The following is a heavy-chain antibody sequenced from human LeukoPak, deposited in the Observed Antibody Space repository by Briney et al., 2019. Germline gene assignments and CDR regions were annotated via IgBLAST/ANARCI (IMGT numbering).Heavy chain of an antibody. Sequence: GGSLRLSCAASGFTFSSFWMSWVRQAPGKGLEWVANIKQEGSEKYYVGSVKGRFTISRDDARNSLYLQMNSLRAEDTAVYFCARGFELDYWGQGTLVTVSS. CDR2: IKQEGSEK. V-gene: IGHV3-7*01. CDR1: GFTFSSFW. J-gene: IGHJ4*02. CDR3: ARGFELDY.